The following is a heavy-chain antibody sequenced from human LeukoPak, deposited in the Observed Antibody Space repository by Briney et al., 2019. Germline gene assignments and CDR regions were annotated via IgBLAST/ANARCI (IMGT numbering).Heavy chain of an antibody. J-gene: IGHJ5*02. CDR3: ARLSGYDRYNWFDP. V-gene: IGHV4-59*05. CDR1: GGSISSYY. Sequence: PSETLSLTCTVSGGSISSYYWSWIRQPPGKGLEWVGSIYYSGSTYYNPSLKSRVTISVDTSKNQFSLKVSSVTAADTAVYYCARLSGYDRYNWFDPWGQGTLVTVSS. D-gene: IGHD5-12*01. CDR2: IYYSGST.